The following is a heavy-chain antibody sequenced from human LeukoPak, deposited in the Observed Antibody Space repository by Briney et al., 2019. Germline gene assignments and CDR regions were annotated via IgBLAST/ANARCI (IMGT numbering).Heavy chain of an antibody. CDR2: VSSSGSTI. Sequence: GGSLRLSCAASGFTFSDYYMSWIRQAPGKGLERVSYVSSSGSTIYYADSVKGRFTISRDNAKNSLYLQMNSLRAEDTAVYYCARERERGYSGYDCWGQGTLVTVSS. CDR3: ARERERGYSGYDC. CDR1: GFTFSDYY. D-gene: IGHD5-12*01. J-gene: IGHJ4*02. V-gene: IGHV3-11*01.